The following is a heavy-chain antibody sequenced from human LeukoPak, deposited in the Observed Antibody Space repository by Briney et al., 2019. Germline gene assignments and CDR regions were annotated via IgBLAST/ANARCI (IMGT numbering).Heavy chain of an antibody. Sequence: SQTLSLTCTVSGGSISSGDYYWSWIRQPPGKGLEWIGYIYYSGSTYYNPSLKSRVTISVDTSKNQFSLKLSSVTAADTAVYYCARDSRLYYYYYYMDVWGKGTTVTVSS. D-gene: IGHD3-22*01. V-gene: IGHV4-30-4*08. CDR1: GGSISSGDYY. CDR2: IYYSGST. CDR3: ARDSRLYYYYYYMDV. J-gene: IGHJ6*03.